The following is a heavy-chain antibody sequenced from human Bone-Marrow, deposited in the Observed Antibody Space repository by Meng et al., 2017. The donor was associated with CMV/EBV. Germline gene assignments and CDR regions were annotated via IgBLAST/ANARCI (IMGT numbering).Heavy chain of an antibody. CDR2: ISSSSSYI. CDR1: GFTFSSYS. V-gene: IGHV3-21*01. Sequence: GESLKISCAASGFTFSSYSMNWVRQAPGKGLEWVTSISSSSSYIYYADSVKGRFTISSNNAETSLYLQMNSLSAEDTAEYYCARDLEYYYDSSGYPGFVYCGQGTLVTVSS. CDR3: ARDLEYYYDSSGYPGFVY. J-gene: IGHJ4*02. D-gene: IGHD3-22*01.